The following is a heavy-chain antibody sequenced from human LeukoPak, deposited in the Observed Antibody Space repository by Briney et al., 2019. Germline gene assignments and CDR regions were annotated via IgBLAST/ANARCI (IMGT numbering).Heavy chain of an antibody. CDR1: GGTFSSYA. V-gene: IGHV1-69*13. CDR3: AKDLSYDFWSGYHPFDY. CDR2: IIPIFGTA. J-gene: IGHJ4*02. D-gene: IGHD3-3*01. Sequence: SVKVSCKASGGTFSSYAISWVRQAPGQGLEWMGGIIPIFGTANYAQKFQGRVTITADESTSTAYMELSSLRSEDTALYYCAKDLSYDFWSGYHPFDYWGQGTLVTVSS.